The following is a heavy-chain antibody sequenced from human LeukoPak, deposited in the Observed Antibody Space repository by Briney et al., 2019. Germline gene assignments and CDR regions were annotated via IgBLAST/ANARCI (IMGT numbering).Heavy chain of an antibody. CDR2: INHSGST. J-gene: IGHJ4*02. CDR1: GGSFSGYY. Sequence: PSETLSLTCAVYGGSFSGYYWSWIRQPPGKGLEWIGEINHSGSTNYNPSLKSRVTISVDTSKNQFSLKLSSVTAADTAVYYCGRVVVRFWSGYPIDYWGQGTLVTVSS. V-gene: IGHV4-34*01. CDR3: GRVVVRFWSGYPIDY. D-gene: IGHD3-3*01.